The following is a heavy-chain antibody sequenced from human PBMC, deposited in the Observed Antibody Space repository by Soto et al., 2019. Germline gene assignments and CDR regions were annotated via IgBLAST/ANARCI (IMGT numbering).Heavy chain of an antibody. J-gene: IGHJ4*02. D-gene: IGHD1-26*01. V-gene: IGHV3-23*01. Sequence: GGSLRLSCAATGFTFGFNALSWVRQAPGKGLEWVSSISAGGVSTNYADSVRGRFTISRDNSKNTLYLQMNSLRAEDTAVYYCARSGSFLGPVDYWGQGTLVTVSS. CDR2: ISAGGVST. CDR3: ARSGSFLGPVDY. CDR1: GFTFGFNA.